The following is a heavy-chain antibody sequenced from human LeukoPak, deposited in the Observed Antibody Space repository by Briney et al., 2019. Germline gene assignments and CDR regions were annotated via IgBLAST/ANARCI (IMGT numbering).Heavy chain of an antibody. CDR2: ISAYNGNT. J-gene: IGHJ4*02. Sequence: ASVKVSCKASGYTFTSYGISWVRQAPGQGLEWMGWISAYNGNTNYAQKLQGRVTTTTDTSTGTAYMELRSPGSDDTAIYYCARANNWNYALGYWGQGTLVTVSS. CDR1: GYTFTSYG. V-gene: IGHV1-18*01. CDR3: ARANNWNYALGY. D-gene: IGHD1-7*01.